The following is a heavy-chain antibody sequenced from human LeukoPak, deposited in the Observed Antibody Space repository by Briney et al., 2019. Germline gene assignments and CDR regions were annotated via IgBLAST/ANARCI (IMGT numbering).Heavy chain of an antibody. Sequence: PSETLSLTCTVSGYSISSGYYWGWIRQPPGKGLEWIGSIYHSGSTYYNPSLKSRVTISVDTSKNQFSLKLSSVTAADTAVYYCARHGSTYALRNWGQGTLVTVSS. J-gene: IGHJ4*02. CDR1: GYSISSGYY. V-gene: IGHV4-38-2*02. D-gene: IGHD2-2*01. CDR2: IYHSGST. CDR3: ARHGSTYALRN.